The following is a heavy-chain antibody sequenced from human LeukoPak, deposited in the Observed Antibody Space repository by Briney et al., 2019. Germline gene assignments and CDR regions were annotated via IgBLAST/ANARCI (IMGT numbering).Heavy chain of an antibody. CDR1: GGSISSYY. Sequence: SETLSLTCTVSGGSISSYYWSWIRQPPGKGLEWIGYIYYSGNTYYNPSLKSRVTISVDMSKNQFSLKLNSVTAADAAVYYCARAGYGDSDFDYWGQGTLVTVSS. J-gene: IGHJ4*02. CDR2: IYYSGNT. D-gene: IGHD4-17*01. V-gene: IGHV4-59*08. CDR3: ARAGYGDSDFDY.